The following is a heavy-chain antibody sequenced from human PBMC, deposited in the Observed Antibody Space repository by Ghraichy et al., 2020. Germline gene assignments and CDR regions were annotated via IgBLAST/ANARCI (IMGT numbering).Heavy chain of an antibody. CDR2: INAGNGDT. V-gene: IGHV1-3*01. CDR3: ARVFKNYAWFDP. D-gene: IGHD3-16*01. J-gene: IGHJ5*02. CDR1: GYTFSKYA. Sequence: ASVKVSFKASGYTFSKYAIHWVRQAPGQRLEWMGWINAGNGDTKYSRKFQGRVTMTRDTSATTSYMELSSLKSEDTAVYYCARVFKNYAWFDPWGQGTLVTVSS.